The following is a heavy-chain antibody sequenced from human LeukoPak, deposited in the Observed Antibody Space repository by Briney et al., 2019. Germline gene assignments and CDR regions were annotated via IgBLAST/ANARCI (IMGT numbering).Heavy chain of an antibody. CDR3: ARCDSSGYNDAFDI. CDR2: IYSGGST. J-gene: IGHJ3*02. V-gene: IGHV3-53*01. CDR1: GFTVSSNY. D-gene: IGHD3-22*01. Sequence: GGSLRLSCAASGFTVSSNYMSWVRQAPGKGLEWVSVIYSGGSTYYADSVKGRFTISRDNSKNTLYLQMNSLRAEDTAVCYCARCDSSGYNDAFDIWGQGTMVTVSS.